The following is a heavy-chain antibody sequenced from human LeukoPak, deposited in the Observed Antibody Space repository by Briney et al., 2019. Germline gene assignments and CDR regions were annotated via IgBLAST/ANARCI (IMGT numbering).Heavy chain of an antibody. D-gene: IGHD6-19*01. V-gene: IGHV4-4*02. Sequence: SETLSLTCAVSGGSISSSNWWSWVRPPPGKGLEWIGEIYHSGSTNYNPSLKSRVTISVDKSKNQFSLKLSSVTAADTAVYYCARVGSVAGYYYYYYMDVWGKGTTVTVSS. J-gene: IGHJ6*03. CDR3: ARVGSVAGYYYYYYMDV. CDR2: IYHSGST. CDR1: GGSISSSNW.